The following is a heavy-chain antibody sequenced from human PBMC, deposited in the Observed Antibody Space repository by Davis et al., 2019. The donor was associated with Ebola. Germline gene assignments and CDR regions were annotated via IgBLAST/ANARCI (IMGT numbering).Heavy chain of an antibody. CDR1: GYRFNTYY. CDR3: ARLSPYRTHSVYYFDY. D-gene: IGHD2-15*01. J-gene: IGHJ4*02. V-gene: IGHV5-51*01. CDR2: IYDDDPSDSYI. Sequence: GESLKISCTASGYRFNTYYIGWVRQMPGKGLEWIGLIYDDDPSDSYIRYGPSFEGQVTISADKSISTAYLPWSSLKASDTAMYYCARLSPYRTHSVYYFDYWGQGTLVTVSS.